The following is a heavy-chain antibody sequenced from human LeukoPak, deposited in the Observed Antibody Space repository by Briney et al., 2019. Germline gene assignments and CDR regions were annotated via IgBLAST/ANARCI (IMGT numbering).Heavy chain of an antibody. CDR3: AREGRGWYPFDY. V-gene: IGHV4-39*07. CDR1: GGSISSSSYY. Sequence: SETLSLTCTVSGGSISSSSYYWGWIRQPPGKGLEWIGSIYYSGSTYYNPSLKSRVTISVDTSKNQFSLKLSSVTAADTAVYYCAREGRGWYPFDYWGQGTLVTVSS. CDR2: IYYSGST. D-gene: IGHD6-19*01. J-gene: IGHJ4*02.